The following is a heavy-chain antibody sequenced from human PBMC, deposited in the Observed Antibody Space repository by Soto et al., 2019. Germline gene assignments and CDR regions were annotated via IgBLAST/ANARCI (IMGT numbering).Heavy chain of an antibody. V-gene: IGHV3-30-3*01. D-gene: IGHD6-13*01. CDR3: ARAYKQQLAGLVGY. Sequence: GGSLRLSCAASGFTFSSYAMHWVRQAPGKGLEWVAVISYDGSNKYYADSVKGRFTISRDNSKNTLYLQMNSLRAEDTAVYYCARAYKQQLAGLVGYWGQGTLVTVSS. CDR1: GFTFSSYA. J-gene: IGHJ4*02. CDR2: ISYDGSNK.